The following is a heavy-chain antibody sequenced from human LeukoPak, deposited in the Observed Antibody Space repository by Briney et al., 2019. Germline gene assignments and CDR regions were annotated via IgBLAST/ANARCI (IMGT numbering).Heavy chain of an antibody. CDR3: ARVYWYFDL. V-gene: IGHV4-38-2*02. CDR1: GYSISSGYY. Sequence: SETLSLTCTVSGYSISSGYYWGWIRQPPGKGLEWIGSIYHSGSTYYNPSLKSRVTISVDTSKNQFSLKLSSVTAADTAVYYCARVYWYFDLWGRGTLVTVSS. CDR2: IYHSGST. J-gene: IGHJ2*01.